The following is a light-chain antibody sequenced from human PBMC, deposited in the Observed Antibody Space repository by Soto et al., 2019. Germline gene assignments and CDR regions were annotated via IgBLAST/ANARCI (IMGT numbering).Light chain of an antibody. V-gene: IGKV1-39*01. CDR3: QQSYSSPYT. Sequence: DVQMTQSPSSLSVSVGDRVTITCRASQSISNYLNWYQQEPGRAPKLLVYAASNLQSGVPSRFSGSGSGTDFTLTISSLQPEDFATYYCQQSYSSPYTFGQGTQLEIK. J-gene: IGKJ2*01. CDR2: AAS. CDR1: QSISNY.